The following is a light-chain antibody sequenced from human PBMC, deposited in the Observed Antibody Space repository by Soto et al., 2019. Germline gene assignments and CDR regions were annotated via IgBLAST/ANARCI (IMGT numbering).Light chain of an antibody. CDR2: GAS. J-gene: IGKJ2*01. CDR3: QQYNNWLRT. V-gene: IGKV3-15*01. CDR1: QSVSSN. Sequence: EIVMTQSPATLSVSPGERATLSCRASQSVSSNLAWYQQKPGQAPRLLIYGASTRATGIPARFSGSGSGTEFTLTISSLQSEDFAVYYCQQYNNWLRTFGQGTNLEIK.